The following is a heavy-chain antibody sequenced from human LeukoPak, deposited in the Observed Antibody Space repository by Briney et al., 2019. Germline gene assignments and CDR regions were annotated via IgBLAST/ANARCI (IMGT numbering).Heavy chain of an antibody. V-gene: IGHV1-46*01. CDR3: ARHFVRSGSYWADY. CDR1: GYTFTSYY. CDR2: INPRGDST. D-gene: IGHD1-26*01. Sequence: ASVKVSCKASGYTFTSYYMHWVRQAPGQGLEWMGKINPRGDSTSYAQKFQGRVTMTRDTSTSTVYMELRSLRSEDTAVYYCARHFVRSGSYWADYWGQGTLVTVSS. J-gene: IGHJ4*02.